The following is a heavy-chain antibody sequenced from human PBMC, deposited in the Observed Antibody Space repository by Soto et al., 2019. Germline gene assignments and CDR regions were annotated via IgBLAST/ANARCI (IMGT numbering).Heavy chain of an antibody. V-gene: IGHV1-18*01. CDR2: ISAYNGNT. CDR3: ARRIVVVAALDY. Sequence: GASVKVSCKASGYTFTSYGISWVRQAPGQGLEWMGWISAYNGNTNYAQKFQGRVTITRDTSASTAYMELSSLRSEDTAVYYCARRIVVVAALDYWGQGTLVTVSS. CDR1: GYTFTSYG. D-gene: IGHD2-21*02. J-gene: IGHJ4*02.